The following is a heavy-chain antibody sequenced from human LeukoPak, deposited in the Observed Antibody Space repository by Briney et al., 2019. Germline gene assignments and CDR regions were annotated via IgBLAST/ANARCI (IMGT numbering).Heavy chain of an antibody. V-gene: IGHV3-11*04. J-gene: IGHJ6*03. Sequence: GGSLRLPCAAPGFTFSDYYMSWIPQAPGKGLRWVLYISSGGSTIHHADSVKGRFTISRDNAKNSLYVQMNRLRAEDTAVYYCATDYGFWSGYITYYYYYMDVWGKGTTVTVSS. CDR1: GFTFSDYY. D-gene: IGHD3-3*01. CDR2: ISSGGSTI. CDR3: ATDYGFWSGYITYYYYYMDV.